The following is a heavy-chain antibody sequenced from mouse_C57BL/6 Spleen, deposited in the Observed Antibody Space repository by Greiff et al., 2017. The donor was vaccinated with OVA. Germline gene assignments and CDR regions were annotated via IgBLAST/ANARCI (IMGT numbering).Heavy chain of an antibody. CDR2: IYPGDGDT. CDR1: GYAFSSYW. V-gene: IGHV1-80*01. D-gene: IGHD2-4*01. J-gene: IGHJ2*01. CDR3: AKGLRRLYYFDY. Sequence: QVQLQQSGAELVKPGASVKISCKASGYAFSSYWMNWVKQRPGKGLEWIGQIYPGDGDTNYNGKFKGKATLTAEKSSSTAYMQRSSLTSEDSAVYFCAKGLRRLYYFDYWGQGTTLTVSS.